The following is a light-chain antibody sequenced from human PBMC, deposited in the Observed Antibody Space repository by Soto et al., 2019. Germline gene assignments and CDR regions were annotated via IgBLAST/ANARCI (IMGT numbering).Light chain of an antibody. V-gene: IGKV1-5*03. CDR3: QQYNSYSWT. Sequence: DIQMTQSPSTLSASVGDRVTITCRASQSISSRLAWYQQKPGKAPKLLMYKASSSESGVPSRFSGSGSGTEFTLTISSLQPDVFATYYCQQYNSYSWTFGQGTKVEIK. CDR2: KAS. CDR1: QSISSR. J-gene: IGKJ1*01.